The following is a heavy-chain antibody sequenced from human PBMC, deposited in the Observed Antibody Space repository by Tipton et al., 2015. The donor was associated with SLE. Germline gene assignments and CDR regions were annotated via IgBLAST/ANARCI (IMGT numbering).Heavy chain of an antibody. CDR3: AIGPGDDYYDSSGPFDY. Sequence: LRLSCTVSGGSISSGSYYWSWIRQPAGKGLEWIGYIYTSGSTNYNPSLKSRVTISVDTSKNQFSLKLSSVTAADTAVYYCAIGPGDDYYDSSGPFDYWGQGTLVTVSS. CDR2: IYTSGST. CDR1: GGSISSGSYY. V-gene: IGHV4-61*09. D-gene: IGHD3-22*01. J-gene: IGHJ4*02.